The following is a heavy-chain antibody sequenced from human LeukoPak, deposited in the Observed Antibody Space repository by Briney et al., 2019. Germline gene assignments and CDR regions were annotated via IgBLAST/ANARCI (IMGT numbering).Heavy chain of an antibody. V-gene: IGHV4-39*07. CDR1: GGSISSSSYY. J-gene: IGHJ4*02. D-gene: IGHD6-13*01. CDR3: ARGVRAAAGTVGWLRFRGYFDY. Sequence: SETLSLTCTVSGGSISSSSYYWGWIRQPPGKGLEWIGSIYYSGSTYYNPSLKSRVTISVDTSKNQFSLKLSSVTAADTAVYYCARGVRAAAGTVGWLRFRGYFDYWGQGTLVTVSS. CDR2: IYYSGST.